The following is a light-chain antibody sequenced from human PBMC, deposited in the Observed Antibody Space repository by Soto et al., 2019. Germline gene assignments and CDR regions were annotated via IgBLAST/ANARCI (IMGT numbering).Light chain of an antibody. V-gene: IGLV2-14*01. CDR1: SSDVGGYNY. CDR2: KVS. CDR3: ISYTRSTSYV. Sequence: QSALTQPASVSGSPGQSISISCTGTSSDVGGYNYVSWYQQHPGKAPKLIIYKVSNRPSGVSNRISGSKSGNTASLTISGLQSEDEADYYCISYTRSTSYVFGTGTKLTVL. J-gene: IGLJ1*01.